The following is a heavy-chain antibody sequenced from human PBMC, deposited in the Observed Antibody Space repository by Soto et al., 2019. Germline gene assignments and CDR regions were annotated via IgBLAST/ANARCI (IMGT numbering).Heavy chain of an antibody. CDR2: ISWNSGAK. CDR3: AKAPYAGYFYYFDS. V-gene: IGHV3-9*01. Sequence: GGSLRLSCAGSGFAFGDSAMHWVRQAPGKGLEWVAGISWNSGAKGYADSVKGRFTISRGNAKKSLYLQMNTLRPEDTALYYCAKAPYAGYFYYFDSWGQGTLVTVSS. J-gene: IGHJ4*02. D-gene: IGHD5-12*01. CDR1: GFAFGDSA.